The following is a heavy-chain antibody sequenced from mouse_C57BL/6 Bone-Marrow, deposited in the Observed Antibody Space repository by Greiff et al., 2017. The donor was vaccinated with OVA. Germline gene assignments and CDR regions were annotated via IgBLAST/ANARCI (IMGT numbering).Heavy chain of an antibody. J-gene: IGHJ4*01. Sequence: VQLQQPGAELVKPGASVKMSCKASGYTFTSYWITWVKQRPGQGLEWIGDIYPGSGRTNYNEKFQSKATLTVDTSSSTAYMQLSSLTSEDSAVYYCARSGITTVEGDCAMDYWGQGTSVTVSS. CDR2: IYPGSGRT. CDR1: GYTFTSYW. V-gene: IGHV1-55*01. D-gene: IGHD1-1*01. CDR3: ARSGITTVEGDCAMDY.